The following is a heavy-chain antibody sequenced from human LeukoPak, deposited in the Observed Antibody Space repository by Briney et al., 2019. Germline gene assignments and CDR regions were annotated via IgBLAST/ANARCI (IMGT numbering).Heavy chain of an antibody. V-gene: IGHV3-7*01. CDR3: ARDLASRITIFGAWAFDY. D-gene: IGHD3-3*01. Sequence: PGGSLRLSCAAPGFTFSSYWMSWVRQAPGKGLEWVANIKQDGSEKYYVDSVKGRFTISRDNAKNSLYLQMNSLRAEDTAVYYCARDLASRITIFGAWAFDYWGQGTLVTVSS. CDR1: GFTFSSYW. J-gene: IGHJ4*02. CDR2: IKQDGSEK.